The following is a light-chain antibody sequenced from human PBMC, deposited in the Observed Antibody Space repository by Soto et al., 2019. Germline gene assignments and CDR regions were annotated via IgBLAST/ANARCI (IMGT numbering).Light chain of an antibody. CDR3: SSYTRSSTLV. J-gene: IGLJ1*01. CDR1: SSDAGGYKY. CDR2: EVS. Sequence: QSALTQPASVSGSPGQSITISCTGTSSDAGGYKYVSWYQQHPGKAPKLMIYEVSNRPSGVSNRFSGSKSGNTASLTISGLQAEDEADYYCSSYTRSSTLVFGTGTKLTVL. V-gene: IGLV2-14*01.